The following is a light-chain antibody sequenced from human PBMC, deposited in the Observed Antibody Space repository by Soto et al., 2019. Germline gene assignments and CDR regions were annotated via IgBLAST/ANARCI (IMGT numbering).Light chain of an antibody. J-gene: IGKJ5*01. CDR3: QQYTNWPPNT. V-gene: IGKV3-15*01. Sequence: EIVLTQSPGTLSLSPGERATLSCRASQSVSNNYLAWYQQKPGQAPRLLIYGASNRATGVPARFSGRGSGTEFTLTISSLQSEDFAVYYCQQYTNWPPNTFGQGT. CDR1: QSVSNN. CDR2: GAS.